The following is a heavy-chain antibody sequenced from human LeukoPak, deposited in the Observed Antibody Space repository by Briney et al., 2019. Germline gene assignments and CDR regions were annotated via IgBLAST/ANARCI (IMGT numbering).Heavy chain of an antibody. Sequence: PGGSLRLSCAASGFAFSSYSMNWVRQAPGKGLEWVSSISSSSSYIYYADSVKGRFTISRDNAKNSLYLQMNSLRAEDTAVYYCARFTVPAATLDYWGQGTLVTVSS. CDR3: ARFTVPAATLDY. D-gene: IGHD2-2*01. J-gene: IGHJ4*02. CDR2: ISSSSSYI. CDR1: GFAFSSYS. V-gene: IGHV3-21*01.